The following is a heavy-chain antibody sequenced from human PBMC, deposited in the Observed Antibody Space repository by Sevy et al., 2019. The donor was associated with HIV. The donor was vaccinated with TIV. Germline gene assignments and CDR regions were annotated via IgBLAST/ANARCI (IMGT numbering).Heavy chain of an antibody. CDR3: AKGPTYYYDSSGYYTLWPLYY. J-gene: IGHJ4*02. V-gene: IGHV3-23*01. D-gene: IGHD3-22*01. Sequence: GGSLRLSCAASGFTFSSYAMSWVRQAPGKGLEWVSAISGSGGSTYYADSVKGRFTISRDNSKNTLYLQMNSLRAEDTAVYYCAKGPTYYYDSSGYYTLWPLYYWGQGNLVTVSS. CDR1: GFTFSSYA. CDR2: ISGSGGST.